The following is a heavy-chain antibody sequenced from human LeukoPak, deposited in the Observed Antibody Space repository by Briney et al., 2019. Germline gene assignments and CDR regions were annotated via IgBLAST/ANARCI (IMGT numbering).Heavy chain of an antibody. J-gene: IGHJ5*02. Sequence: GESLKISCKGSGYSFTSYWIGWVRQMPGKGLEWMGIIHPGDSDTRYSSSFQGQVTISADKSISTAYLQWGSLKASDTAMYYCARQWLVEENWSAPWGQGTLVTVSS. D-gene: IGHD6-19*01. CDR3: ARQWLVEENWSAP. CDR2: IHPGDSDT. V-gene: IGHV5-51*01. CDR1: GYSFTSYW.